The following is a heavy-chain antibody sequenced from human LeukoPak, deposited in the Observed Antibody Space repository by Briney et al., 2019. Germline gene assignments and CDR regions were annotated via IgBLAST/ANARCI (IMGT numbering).Heavy chain of an antibody. V-gene: IGHV3-21*01. CDR3: AKAHPGFDY. J-gene: IGHJ4*02. Sequence: PGGSLRLSCTASGFTFSNYTMNWVRQAPGKGLEWVSSIGSSSTFIYYADSVKGRFTISRDNAKNSLFLQMNSLRADDTAVYYCAKAHPGFDYWGQGTLVTVSS. CDR1: GFTFSNYT. CDR2: IGSSSTFI.